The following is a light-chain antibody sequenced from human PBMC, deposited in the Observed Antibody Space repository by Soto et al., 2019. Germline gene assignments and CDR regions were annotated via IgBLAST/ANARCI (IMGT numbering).Light chain of an antibody. CDR1: QSISSY. CDR3: QQSYSTPLT. J-gene: IGKJ4*01. CDR2: AAS. Sequence: DIQMTQSRSSLSASVGDRVTITCRASQSISSYLNWYQQKPGKAPNLLIYAASSLQSGVPSRFSGSGSGTDFTLTISSLQPEDFATYYCQQSYSTPLTFGGGTKVEIK. V-gene: IGKV1-39*01.